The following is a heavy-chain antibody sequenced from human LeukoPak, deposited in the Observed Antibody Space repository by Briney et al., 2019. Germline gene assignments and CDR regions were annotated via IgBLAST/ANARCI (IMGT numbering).Heavy chain of an antibody. CDR2: FDPEDGET. CDR1: GFTFSSYG. D-gene: IGHD1-26*01. CDR3: ATLLGETLMRGATDWFDP. V-gene: IGHV1-24*01. Sequence: GGSLRLSCAASGFTFSSYGMHWVRQAPGKGLEWMGGFDPEDGETIYAQKFQGRVTMTEDTSTDTAYMELSSLRSEDTAVYYCATLLGETLMRGATDWFDPWGQGTLVTVSS. J-gene: IGHJ5*02.